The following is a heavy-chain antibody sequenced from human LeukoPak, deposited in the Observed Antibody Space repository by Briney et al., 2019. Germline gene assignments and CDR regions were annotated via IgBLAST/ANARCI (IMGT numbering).Heavy chain of an antibody. J-gene: IGHJ4*02. Sequence: SVKVSCKASGGTFSSYAISWVRQAPGQGLEWMGGIIPIFGTANYAQKLQGRVTITTDESTSTAYMELSSLRSEDTAVYYCARGARGGLRYFDWLSDLDYWGQGTLVTVSS. CDR3: ARGARGGLRYFDWLSDLDY. V-gene: IGHV1-69*05. CDR2: IIPIFGTA. CDR1: GGTFSSYA. D-gene: IGHD3-9*01.